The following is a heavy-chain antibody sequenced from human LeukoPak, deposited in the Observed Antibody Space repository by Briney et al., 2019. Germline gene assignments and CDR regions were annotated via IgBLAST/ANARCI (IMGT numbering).Heavy chain of an antibody. D-gene: IGHD4-23*01. CDR1: GCTFNNYA. Sequence: TGGSLRLSCAASGCTFNNYAMSWVRQAPGKGLEWVSAIVGDTRTFYTDSVKGRFTISRDNSRNTLYLQMNSLRAEDTAIYYCAKGSAQWELYDYWGQGTLVTVSS. CDR3: AKGSAQWELYDY. J-gene: IGHJ4*02. CDR2: IVGDTRT. V-gene: IGHV3-23*01.